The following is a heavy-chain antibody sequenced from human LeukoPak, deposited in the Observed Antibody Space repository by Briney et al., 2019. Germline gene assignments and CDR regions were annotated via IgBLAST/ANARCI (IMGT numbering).Heavy chain of an antibody. CDR2: IYYSGST. V-gene: IGHV4-61*01. J-gene: IGHJ4*02. CDR1: GYSISNAYY. D-gene: IGHD6-13*01. CDR3: ARVTGYRIEDYFDY. Sequence: SETLSLTCSVSGYSISNAYYWGWIRQPPGKGLEWIGYIYYSGSTNYNPSLKSRVTISVDTSKNQFSLKLRSVTAADTAVYYCARVTGYRIEDYFDYWGQGTLVTVSS.